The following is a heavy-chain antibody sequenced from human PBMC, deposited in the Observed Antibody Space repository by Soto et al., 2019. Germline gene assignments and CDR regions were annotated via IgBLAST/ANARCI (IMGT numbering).Heavy chain of an antibody. J-gene: IGHJ6*02. Sequence: QVQLVQSGAEVKKPGASVKVSCKASGYSFTDYHIHWVRQAPGQGLEWLGRINPKSGGTSTAQKFQGWVTMTTDTSISTASMELTRLTSDDTAIYYCARGDSTDCSNGVCSFFYNHDMDVWGQGTTVPVSS. V-gene: IGHV1-2*04. CDR1: GYSFTDYH. D-gene: IGHD2-8*01. CDR2: INPKSGGT. CDR3: ARGDSTDCSNGVCSFFYNHDMDV.